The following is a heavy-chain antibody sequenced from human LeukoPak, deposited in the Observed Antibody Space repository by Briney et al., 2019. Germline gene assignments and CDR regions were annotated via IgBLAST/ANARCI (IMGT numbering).Heavy chain of an antibody. V-gene: IGHV3-30-3*01. CDR2: ISYDGSNK. CDR1: GFTFSSYA. CDR3: ARLRRGYYFDY. J-gene: IGHJ4*02. D-gene: IGHD3-10*01. Sequence: GGSLRLSCAASGFTFSSYAMHWVRQAPGKGLEWVAVISYDGSNKYYADSVKGRFTISRDNSKNTLYLQMNSLRAEDTAVYYCARLRRGYYFDYWGQGTLVTVSS.